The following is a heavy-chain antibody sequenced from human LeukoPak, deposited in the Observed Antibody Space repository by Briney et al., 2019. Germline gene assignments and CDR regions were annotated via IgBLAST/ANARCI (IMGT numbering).Heavy chain of an antibody. CDR2: ISGSGGST. CDR3: AKDLYGSGSYDI. J-gene: IGHJ4*02. Sequence: GGSLRLSCAASGFTFSSYGMSWVRQAPGKGLEWVSAISGSGGSTYYADSVKGRFTISRDNSKNTLYLQMNSLRAKDTAVYYCAKDLYGSGSYDIWGQGTLVTVSS. CDR1: GFTFSSYG. V-gene: IGHV3-23*01. D-gene: IGHD3-10*01.